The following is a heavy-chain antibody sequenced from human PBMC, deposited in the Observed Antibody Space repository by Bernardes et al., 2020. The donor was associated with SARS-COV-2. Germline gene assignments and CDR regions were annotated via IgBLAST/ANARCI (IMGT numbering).Heavy chain of an antibody. CDR2: INPNSGGT. Sequence: VQVSCKASGYTFTGYYMHWVRQAPGQGLEWMGWINPNSGGTNYAQKFLGRVTMTRDTSISTAYMELSRLNSDDTAVYYCALPPTNYDRYGMDVWGQGTTVTVSS. CDR3: ALPPTNYDRYGMDV. V-gene: IGHV1-2*02. CDR1: GYTFTGYY. D-gene: IGHD3-22*01. J-gene: IGHJ6*02.